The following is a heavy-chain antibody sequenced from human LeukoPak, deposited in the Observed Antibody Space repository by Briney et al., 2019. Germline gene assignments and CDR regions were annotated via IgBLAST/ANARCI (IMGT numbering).Heavy chain of an antibody. CDR2: IRGSGSST. CDR3: AANSDDYSGMDV. D-gene: IGHD4/OR15-4a*01. V-gene: IGHV3-23*01. Sequence: GGSLRLSCAASGFTFSHYAMSWGRPAPGEGLEWVSGIRGSGSSTYYADSVKGRLTISRDNSKNTLYLQMNSLRAEDTAVYYCAANSDDYSGMDVWGQGTTVTVSS. CDR1: GFTFSHYA. J-gene: IGHJ6*02.